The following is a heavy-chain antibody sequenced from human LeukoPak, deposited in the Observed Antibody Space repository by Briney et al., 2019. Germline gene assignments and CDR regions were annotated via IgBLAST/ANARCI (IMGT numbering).Heavy chain of an antibody. CDR1: GGSISSYY. Sequence: SETLSLTCTVSGGSISSYYWSWIRQPPGKGLEWIGYIYYSGSTNYNPSLKSRVTISVDTSKNQFSLKLSSVTAADTAVYYCARGVVVITTGGWFTPWGQGTLVTVSS. CDR2: IYYSGST. V-gene: IGHV4-59*01. CDR3: ARGVVVITTGGWFTP. J-gene: IGHJ5*02. D-gene: IGHD3-22*01.